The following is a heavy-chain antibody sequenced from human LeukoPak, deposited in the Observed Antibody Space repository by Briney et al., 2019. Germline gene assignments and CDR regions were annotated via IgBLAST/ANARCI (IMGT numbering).Heavy chain of an antibody. CDR3: ASINWNDGDY. V-gene: IGHV1-18*01. D-gene: IGHD1-1*01. CDR2: ISAYNGNT. J-gene: IGHJ4*02. Sequence: GASVTVSFMSSGYTLTSYGISWVRQAPGQGREWMGWISAYNGNTNYAQKLQGRVTITTDTSTSTAYMKLRSLRSDDTAVYYCASINWNDGDYWGQGTLVTVSS. CDR1: GYTLTSYG.